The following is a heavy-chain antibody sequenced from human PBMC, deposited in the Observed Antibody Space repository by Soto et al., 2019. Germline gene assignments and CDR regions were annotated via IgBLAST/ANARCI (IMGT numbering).Heavy chain of an antibody. Sequence: PGGSLRLSCAASGFTFSSYAMHWVRQAPGKGLEWVAAISGSGSNTYYADSVKGRFTISRDNSKNTLYLQMNSLRTEDTAVYYCAKGTGYTSGTNDAFDIWGQGTMVTVSS. CDR3: AKGTGYTSGTNDAFDI. CDR2: ISGSGSNT. CDR1: GFTFSSYA. D-gene: IGHD5-18*01. V-gene: IGHV3-23*01. J-gene: IGHJ3*02.